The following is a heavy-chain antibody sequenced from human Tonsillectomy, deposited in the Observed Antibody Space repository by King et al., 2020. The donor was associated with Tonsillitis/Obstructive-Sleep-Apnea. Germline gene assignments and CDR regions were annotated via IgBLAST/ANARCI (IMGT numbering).Heavy chain of an antibody. V-gene: IGHV1-69*12. Sequence: QLVQSGAEVKKPGSSVQVSCKASGGPFSSYAISWVRQAPGQGLEWMGGIIPIFGTANYAQKFQGRVTITADESTSTAYMELSSLRSEDTAVYYCARDYTMGGGVPNWGQGTLVTVSS. CDR1: GGPFSSYA. J-gene: IGHJ4*02. D-gene: IGHD3-10*01. CDR3: ARDYTMGGGVPN. CDR2: IIPIFGTA.